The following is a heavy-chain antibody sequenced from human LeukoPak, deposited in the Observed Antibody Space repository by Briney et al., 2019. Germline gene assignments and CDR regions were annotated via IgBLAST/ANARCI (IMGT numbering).Heavy chain of an antibody. CDR1: GGTFSSYA. Sequence: SVKVSCKASGGTFSSYAISWVRQAPGQGLEWMGRIIPILGIANYAQKFQGRVTITADKSTSTAYMELSSLRSEDTAVYYCAREIVLVVAATMSGWFDPWGQGTLVTVSS. CDR3: AREIVLVVAATMSGWFDP. CDR2: IIPILGIA. J-gene: IGHJ5*02. V-gene: IGHV1-69*04. D-gene: IGHD2-15*01.